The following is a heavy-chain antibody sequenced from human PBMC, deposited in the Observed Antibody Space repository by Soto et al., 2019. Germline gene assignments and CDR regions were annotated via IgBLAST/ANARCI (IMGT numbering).Heavy chain of an antibody. CDR2: ISSDGETK. CDR1: GFTFSTYG. CDR3: AKEVEVAGDLDY. D-gene: IGHD6-19*01. Sequence: QVRLVESGGGVVQPGRSLRLSCVASGFTFSTYGIHWVRQAPGKGLEWVGVISSDGETKYYADSVKGRFTISRDNSKNKMYLQMASLRPEDKAVYYCAKEVEVAGDLDYWGHGTLVTVSS. V-gene: IGHV3-30*18. J-gene: IGHJ4*01.